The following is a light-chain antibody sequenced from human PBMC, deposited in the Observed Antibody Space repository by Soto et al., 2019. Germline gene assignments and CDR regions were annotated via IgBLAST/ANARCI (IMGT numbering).Light chain of an antibody. Sequence: QSALTQPASVSVSPGQSITLSCTGSSSDVGSSNYVSWYQQLPGKAPKLIIFDVNNRPSGVSDRFSGSKSDNTASLTISGLQAEDEAEYYCSSYTTLNTVIFGGGTKLTVL. CDR1: SSDVGSSNY. CDR2: DVN. CDR3: SSYTTLNTVI. V-gene: IGLV2-14*03. J-gene: IGLJ2*01.